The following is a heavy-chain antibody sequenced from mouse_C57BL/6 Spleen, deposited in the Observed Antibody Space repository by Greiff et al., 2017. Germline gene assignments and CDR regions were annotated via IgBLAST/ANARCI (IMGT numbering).Heavy chain of an antibody. V-gene: IGHV5-6*01. D-gene: IGHD2-3*01. CDR1: GFTFSSYG. CDR3: ARQEYDGYPSDY. CDR2: ISSGGSYT. J-gene: IGHJ2*01. Sequence: EVKLMESGGDLVKPGGSLKLSCAASGFTFSSYGMSWVRQTPDKRLEWVATISSGGSYTYYPDSVKGRFTISRENAKNTLFLQMSSLKSEDTAMYYCARQEYDGYPSDYWGQGTTLTVSS.